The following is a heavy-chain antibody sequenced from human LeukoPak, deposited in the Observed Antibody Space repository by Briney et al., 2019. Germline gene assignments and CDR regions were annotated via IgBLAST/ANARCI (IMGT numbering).Heavy chain of an antibody. CDR1: GGSIRGYY. CDR2: IYSSGST. D-gene: IGHD3-10*01. Sequence: SETLSLTCTVSGGSIRGYYWSWIRQSPEKGLEWIGYIYSSGSTNYNPPLKSRVTMSVDTSKNQLSLKVSSVTAADTAVYYCARTAGITMVRGVIWWFDPWGQGTLVTVSS. J-gene: IGHJ5*02. CDR3: ARTAGITMVRGVIWWFDP. V-gene: IGHV4-59*01.